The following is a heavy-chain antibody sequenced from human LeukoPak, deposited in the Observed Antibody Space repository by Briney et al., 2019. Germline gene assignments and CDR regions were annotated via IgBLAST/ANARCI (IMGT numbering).Heavy chain of an antibody. CDR3: ARGYWFYFDY. CDR2: IYISGTS. J-gene: IGHJ4*02. Sequence: NPSETLSLTCTVSGGSISSGSYYWSWIRQPAGKGLEWIGRIYISGTSTYNPSLKSRVTISADTSRNQFSLKLSSVTAADTAFYYCARGYWFYFDYWGQGTLVTVSS. CDR1: GGSISSGSYY. D-gene: IGHD2-8*02. V-gene: IGHV4-61*02.